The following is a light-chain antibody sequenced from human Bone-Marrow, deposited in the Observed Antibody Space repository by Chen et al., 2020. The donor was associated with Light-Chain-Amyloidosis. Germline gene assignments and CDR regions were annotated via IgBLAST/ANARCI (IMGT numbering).Light chain of an antibody. CDR2: RYT. Sequence: SYELTQPPSVSVSPGQTARITCSGDDLPTKYAYWYQQKPGQAPVLVIHRYTERPSGISERFSGSSKGTTATLTISGVQAEDEADYHCQSADSSGTYEVIFGGGTKLTVL. CDR3: QSADSSGTYEVI. V-gene: IGLV3-25*03. CDR1: DLPTKY. J-gene: IGLJ2*01.